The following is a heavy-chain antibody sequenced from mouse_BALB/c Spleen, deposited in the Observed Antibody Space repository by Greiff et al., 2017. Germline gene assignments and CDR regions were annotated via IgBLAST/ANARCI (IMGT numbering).Heavy chain of an antibody. CDR2: IRNKANGYTT. D-gene: IGHD3-1*01. J-gene: IGHJ4*01. V-gene: IGHV7-3*02. CDR3: ARDSSGYVYYYAMDY. Sequence: EVKLVESGGGLVQPGGSLRLSCAPSGFTFTDYYMSWVRQPPGKALEWLGFIRNKANGYTTEYSASVKGRFTISRDNSQSILYLQMNTLRAEDSATYYCARDSSGYVYYYAMDYWGQGTSVTVSS. CDR1: GFTFTDYY.